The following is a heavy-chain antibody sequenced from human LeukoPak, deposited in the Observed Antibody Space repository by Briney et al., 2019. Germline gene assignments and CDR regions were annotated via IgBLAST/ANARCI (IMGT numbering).Heavy chain of an antibody. D-gene: IGHD3-22*01. Sequence: PGGSLRLSCAASGFTFSSYAMSWVRQAPRKGLEWVSVISARGSVYYPDSVKGRFTISRDNSKNTVYLQMNSLRAEDTAVYYCARDLGQYYDTSDNWFDPWGQGTLVTVSS. CDR3: ARDLGQYYDTSDNWFDP. CDR2: ISARGSV. CDR1: GFTFSSYA. J-gene: IGHJ5*02. V-gene: IGHV3-23*01.